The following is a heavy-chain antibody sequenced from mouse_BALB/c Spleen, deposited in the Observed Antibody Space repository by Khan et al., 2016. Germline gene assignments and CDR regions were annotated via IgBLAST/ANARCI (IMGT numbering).Heavy chain of an antibody. Sequence: EVKLEESGPGLVKPSQSLSLTCTVTGYSITSDYAWNWIRQFPGNKLEWMGYISYSGSTNYNPALKSRISITPDQSKNQFYLQLNSVTTEDTATYYCARDGSRYSYAMDYWGQGTSVTVSS. J-gene: IGHJ4*01. CDR2: ISYSGST. V-gene: IGHV3-2*02. CDR3: ARDGSRYSYAMDY. D-gene: IGHD2-3*01. CDR1: GYSITSDYA.